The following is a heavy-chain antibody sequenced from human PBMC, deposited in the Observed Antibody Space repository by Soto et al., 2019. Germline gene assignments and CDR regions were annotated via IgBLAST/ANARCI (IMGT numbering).Heavy chain of an antibody. J-gene: IGHJ4*01. Sequence: PGGSLRLSCAASGFTFSSYGMHWVRQAPGKGLEWVAVISYDGSNKYYADSVKGRFTISRDNSKNTLYLQMNSLRAEDTAVYYCAKDLVPPYYDDSSGIDYWGQGTLVTGSS. V-gene: IGHV3-30*18. CDR1: GFTFSSYG. CDR3: AKDLVPPYYDDSSGIDY. CDR2: ISYDGSNK. D-gene: IGHD3-22*01.